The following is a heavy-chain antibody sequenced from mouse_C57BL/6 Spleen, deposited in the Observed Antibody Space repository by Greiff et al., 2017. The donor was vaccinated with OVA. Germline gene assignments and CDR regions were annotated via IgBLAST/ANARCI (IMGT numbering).Heavy chain of an antibody. J-gene: IGHJ1*03. CDR1: GYTFTSYW. CDR3: ARSLYYGSRHWYFDV. Sequence: QVQLQQPGAELVRPGSSVKLSCKASGYTFTSYWMHWVKQRPIQGLEWIGNIDPSDSETHYNQKFKDKATLTVDKSSSTAYMQLSSLTSEDSAVYYCARSLYYGSRHWYFDVWGTGTTVTVSS. CDR2: IDPSDSET. D-gene: IGHD1-1*01. V-gene: IGHV1-52*01.